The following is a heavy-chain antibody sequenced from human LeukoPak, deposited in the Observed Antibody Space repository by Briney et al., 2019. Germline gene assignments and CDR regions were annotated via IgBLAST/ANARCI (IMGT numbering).Heavy chain of an antibody. CDR3: ARGRRGSYLDTY. V-gene: IGHV4-34*01. D-gene: IGHD1-26*01. CDR2: INHSGST. J-gene: IGHJ4*02. CDR1: GGSFSGYY. Sequence: SETLSLTCAVYGGSFSGYYWSWIRQPPGKGLEWIGEINHSGSTNYNPSLKSRVTISVDTSKNQFSLKLSSVTAADTAVYYCARGRRGSYLDTYRGQGTLVTVSS.